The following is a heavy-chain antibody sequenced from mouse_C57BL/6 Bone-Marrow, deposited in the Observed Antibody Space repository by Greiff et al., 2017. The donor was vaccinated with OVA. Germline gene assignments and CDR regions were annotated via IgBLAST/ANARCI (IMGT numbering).Heavy chain of an antibody. V-gene: IGHV5-15*01. J-gene: IGHJ3*01. CDR3: ARLHYYGSSSWFAY. Sequence: DVKLVESGGGLVQPGGSLKLSCAASGFTFSDYGMAWVRQAPRKGPEWVAFISNLAYSIYYADTVTGRFTTSRENAKNTLYLEMSSLRSEDTAMYYCARLHYYGSSSWFAYWGQGTLVTVSA. CDR1: GFTFSDYG. D-gene: IGHD1-1*01. CDR2: ISNLAYSI.